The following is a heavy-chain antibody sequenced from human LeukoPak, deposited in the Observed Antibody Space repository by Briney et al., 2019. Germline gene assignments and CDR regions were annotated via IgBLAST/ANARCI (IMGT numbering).Heavy chain of an antibody. CDR3: ARRRGGYGDGDFDY. V-gene: IGHV3-66*04. J-gene: IGHJ4*02. CDR2: IRGDTST. Sequence: GGSLRLSCAASGFTASSTSIIWVRQAPGKSLECVSYIRGDTSTEYAEYVRGRFTISRDDAKNTVYLQMNSLRVEDTSVYYCARRRGGYGDGDFDYWGQGALVTVSS. CDR1: GFTASSTS. D-gene: IGHD4-17*01.